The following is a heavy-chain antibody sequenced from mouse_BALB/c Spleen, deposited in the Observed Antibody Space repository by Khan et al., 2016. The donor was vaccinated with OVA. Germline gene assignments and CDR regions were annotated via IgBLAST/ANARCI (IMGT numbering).Heavy chain of an antibody. Sequence: VQLVESGPGLVAPSQSLSITCTVSGFSLTDYGVSWIRQPPGKGLEWLGVIWGGGITYYNSALKSRLSISKDKSKSQVFLKMNSLQTDDTSMYCWAKHLILYPYYFGDWGQGTTRTVSA. D-gene: IGHD2-12*01. V-gene: IGHV2-6-5*01. CDR1: GFSLTDYG. CDR3: AKHLILYPYYFGD. J-gene: IGHJ2*01. CDR2: IWGGGIT.